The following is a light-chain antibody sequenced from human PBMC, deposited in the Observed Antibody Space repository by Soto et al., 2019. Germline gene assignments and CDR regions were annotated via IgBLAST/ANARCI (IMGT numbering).Light chain of an antibody. Sequence: PATGPVSPGDRATLSCRHSRSVSVGFAWYQQKPGQAPRLLIYGTSNRATCIPDRFSGSGSGTDFSLTISSLEPGDLAVYYCQQYGSSTQTFGQGTKVDI. J-gene: IGKJ1*01. CDR1: RSVSVGF. CDR2: GTS. CDR3: QQYGSSTQT. V-gene: IGKV3-20*01.